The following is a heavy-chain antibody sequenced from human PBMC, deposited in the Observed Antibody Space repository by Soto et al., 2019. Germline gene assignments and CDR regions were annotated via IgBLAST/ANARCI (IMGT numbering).Heavy chain of an antibody. V-gene: IGHV3-74*01. CDR2: ITSDGKSK. J-gene: IGHJ5*02. Sequence: GGSLRLSXAASGFNFSNHWMHWVRQRPAEGLVWVSRITSDGKSKAYAESVKGRFAISRDNAKNTLYLQMNGLTAEDTAVYYCARESGDWPLNWFDPWGQGTLVTVSS. CDR3: ARESGDWPLNWFDP. D-gene: IGHD2-21*02. CDR1: GFNFSNHW.